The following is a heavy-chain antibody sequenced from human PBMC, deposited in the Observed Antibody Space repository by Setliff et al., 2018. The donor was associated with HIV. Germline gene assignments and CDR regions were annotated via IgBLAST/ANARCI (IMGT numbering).Heavy chain of an antibody. CDR2: FDTEDGET. J-gene: IGHJ4*02. V-gene: IGHV1-24*01. CDR3: ARVRWWYYDSSGYFDY. Sequence: VASVKVSCKVSGYSLTKLSIHWVRQAPGEGLEWMGGFDTEDGETVYAEKFQGRVTMTEDTSTDTAYMALSSLRSEDTAMYYCARVRWWYYDSSGYFDYWGKGTLVTV. CDR1: GYSLTKLS. D-gene: IGHD3-22*01.